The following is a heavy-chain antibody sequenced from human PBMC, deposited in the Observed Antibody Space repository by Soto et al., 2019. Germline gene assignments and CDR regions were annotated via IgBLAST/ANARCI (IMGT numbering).Heavy chain of an antibody. D-gene: IGHD3-22*01. CDR3: ATRPLLPGAH. CDR2: IYSSGST. CDR1: GFTFSSNV. J-gene: IGHJ3*01. Sequence: EVQLVESGGGLIQPGGSLRLSCAASGFTFSSNVMNWVRQAPGKGLEWVSLIYSSGSTSYADSVKGRFTISRDNSKNTLYLQMSSLRAEDTVVYYCATRPLLPGAHWGQGTMVTVSS. V-gene: IGHV3-53*01.